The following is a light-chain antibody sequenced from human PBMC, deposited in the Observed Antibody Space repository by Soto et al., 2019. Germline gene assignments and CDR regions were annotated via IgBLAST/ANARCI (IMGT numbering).Light chain of an antibody. CDR2: EGT. CDR1: SSDVGGYDL. V-gene: IGLV2-23*03. J-gene: IGLJ2*01. CDR3: ASYAGAYTFV. Sequence: QSVLTQPASVSGSPGQSITISCTGTSSDVGGYDLVSWYQHHPGEAPKLIIYEGTKRPSGVSNRFSASKSGNTASLTISGPQAEDEADYYCASYAGAYTFVFGGGTKLTVL.